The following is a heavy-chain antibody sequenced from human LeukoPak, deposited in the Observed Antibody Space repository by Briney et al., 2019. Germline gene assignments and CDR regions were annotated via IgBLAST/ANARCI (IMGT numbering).Heavy chain of an antibody. J-gene: IGHJ4*02. CDR1: GFTFSSYA. CDR3: ARDPGAAADDY. CDR2: ISYDGSNK. V-gene: IGHV3-30-3*01. D-gene: IGHD6-13*01. Sequence: PGGSLRLSCAASGFTFSSYAMHWVRQAPGKGLEWVAVISYDGSNKYYADSVKGRFTISRDNSKNTLYLQMNSLRAEDTAVYYCARDPGAAADDYWGQGTLVTVSS.